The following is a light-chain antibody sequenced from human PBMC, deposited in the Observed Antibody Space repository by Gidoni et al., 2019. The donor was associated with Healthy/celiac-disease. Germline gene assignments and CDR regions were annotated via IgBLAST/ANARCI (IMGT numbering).Light chain of an antibody. CDR2: LVS. CDR1: QSLLHSNGYNY. V-gene: IGKV2-28*01. Sequence: DIVMTQYPLSLPVTPGEPASISCRSSQSLLHSNGYNYWDLYLQNPGQSPQLLIYLVSNRASGVPDRFSGSGSGTDFTLKISRVEAEDVGVYYCMQALQTPVTFGQGTKVEIK. CDR3: MQALQTPVT. J-gene: IGKJ1*01.